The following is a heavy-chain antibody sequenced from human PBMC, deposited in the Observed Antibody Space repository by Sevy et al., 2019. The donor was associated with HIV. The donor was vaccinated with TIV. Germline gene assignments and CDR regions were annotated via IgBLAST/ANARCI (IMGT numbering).Heavy chain of an antibody. V-gene: IGHV3-9*01. D-gene: IGHD3-22*01. CDR1: GFTFDDYA. CDR2: ISWNSGSI. CDR3: AKDMSNYYDSSGYWTSFDY. J-gene: IGHJ4*02. Sequence: GGSLRLSRAASGFTFDDYAMHWVRQAPGKGLEWVSGISWNSGSIGYADSVKGRFTISRDNAKNSLYLQMNSLRAEDTALYYCAKDMSNYYDSSGYWTSFDYWGQGTLVTVSS.